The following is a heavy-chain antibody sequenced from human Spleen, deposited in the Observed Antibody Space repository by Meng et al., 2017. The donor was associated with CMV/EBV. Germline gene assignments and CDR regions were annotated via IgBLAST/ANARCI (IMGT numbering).Heavy chain of an antibody. Sequence: GESLKISCAASGFTFSSYEMNWVRQAPGKGLEWVSYISSSGSTIYYADSVKGRFTISRDNAKNSLYLQMNSVRAEDTALYYCARASGTHYFRATFDSWGQGTLVTVSS. D-gene: IGHD2/OR15-2a*01. CDR1: GFTFSSYE. J-gene: IGHJ4*02. CDR3: ARASGTHYFRATFDS. V-gene: IGHV3-48*03. CDR2: ISSSGSTI.